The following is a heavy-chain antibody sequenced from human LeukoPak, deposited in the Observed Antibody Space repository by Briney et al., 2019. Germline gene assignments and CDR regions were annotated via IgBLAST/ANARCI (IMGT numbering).Heavy chain of an antibody. D-gene: IGHD6-6*01. CDR2: ISYDGSNE. CDR3: AKAGSRYSSSEYHDY. CDR1: GFTLSSYV. V-gene: IGHV3-30*04. J-gene: IGHJ4*02. Sequence: GGSLRLSCAASGFTLSSYVMHWVRQAPGKGLEWVVVISYDGSNEYYADSVKDRFTISRDNSKNTLYLQMNSLRAEDTAVYYCAKAGSRYSSSEYHDYWGQGTLVTVSS.